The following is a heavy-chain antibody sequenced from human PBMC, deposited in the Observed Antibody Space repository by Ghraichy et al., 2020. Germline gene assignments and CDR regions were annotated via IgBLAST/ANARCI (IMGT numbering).Heavy chain of an antibody. D-gene: IGHD2-15*01. Sequence: SVKLSCKASGGTFSSYAISWVRQAPGQGLEWMGGIIPIFGTANYAQKFQGRVTITADESTSTAYMELSSLRSEDTAVYYCARDRGGRGYYFDYWGQGTLVTVSS. CDR3: ARDRGGRGYYFDY. CDR1: GGTFSSYA. CDR2: IIPIFGTA. J-gene: IGHJ4*02. V-gene: IGHV1-69*13.